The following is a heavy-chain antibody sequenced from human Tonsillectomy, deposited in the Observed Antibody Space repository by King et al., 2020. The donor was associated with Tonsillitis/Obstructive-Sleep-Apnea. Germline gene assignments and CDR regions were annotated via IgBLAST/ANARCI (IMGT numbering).Heavy chain of an antibody. V-gene: IGHV4-34*01. CDR3: ARGPNYSSSWYNY. CDR1: GGSFSGYY. D-gene: IGHD6-13*01. Sequence: VQLQQWGAGLLKPSETLSLTCAVYGGSFSGYYWSWLRQPPGEGLEWIGEINHSGSTNYNPSLKSRVTISVDTSKNQFSLKLSSVTAADTAVYYCARGPNYSSSWYNYWGQGTLVTVSS. CDR2: INHSGST. J-gene: IGHJ4*02.